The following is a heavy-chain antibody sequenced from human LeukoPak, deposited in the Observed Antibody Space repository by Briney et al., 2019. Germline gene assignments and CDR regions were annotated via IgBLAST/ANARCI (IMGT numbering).Heavy chain of an antibody. Sequence: ASVKVSCKASGYTFTSYYMHWVRQAPGQGREWMGIINPSGGSTSYAQKFQGRVTMTRDMSTSTVYMELSSLRSEDTAVYYCARDRNGGNANYYYFDYWGQGTLVTVSS. J-gene: IGHJ4*02. CDR1: GYTFTSYY. V-gene: IGHV1-46*01. CDR3: ARDRNGGNANYYYFDY. CDR2: INPSGGST. D-gene: IGHD4-23*01.